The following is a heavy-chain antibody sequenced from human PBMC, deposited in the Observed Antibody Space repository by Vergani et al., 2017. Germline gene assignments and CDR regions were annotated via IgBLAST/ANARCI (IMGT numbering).Heavy chain of an antibody. CDR1: GFTVSKNY. CDR3: RICGGDCSRDY. CDR2: IYSGGST. D-gene: IGHD2-21*02. V-gene: IGHV3-53*01. J-gene: IGHJ4*02. Sequence: EVQLVESRGGLIQPGGSLRLSCAASGFTVSKNYMSWVRQAPGKGLEWVSAIYSGGSTFYADSVKGRFTISRDNSKNTLYLQMNSLRAEDTAVYYCRICGGDCSRDYWGQGTLVTVSS.